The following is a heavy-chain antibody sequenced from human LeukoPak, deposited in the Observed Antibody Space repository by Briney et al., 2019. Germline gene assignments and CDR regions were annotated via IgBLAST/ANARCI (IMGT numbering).Heavy chain of an antibody. Sequence: GGSLRLSCAASGFTVSSNYMSWVRQAPGKGLEWVSVIYSGGSTYYADSVKGRFTISRDNSKNTLYLQMNSLRAEDTAVYYCARVYSSSWHFDYWGQGTLVTVSS. CDR1: GFTVSSNY. J-gene: IGHJ4*02. CDR2: IYSGGST. V-gene: IGHV3-53*01. CDR3: ARVYSSSWHFDY. D-gene: IGHD6-13*01.